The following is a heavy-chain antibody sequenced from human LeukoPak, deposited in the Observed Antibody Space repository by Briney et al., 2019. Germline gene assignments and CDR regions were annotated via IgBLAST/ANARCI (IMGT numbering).Heavy chain of an antibody. CDR3: ATETEYSNYDAFDI. CDR2: ISGGNNAI. D-gene: IGHD4-11*01. Sequence: GGSLRLSCAASGFTFTKYEMNWVRQAPGKGLEWISYISGGNNAIYYADSVKGRFTISRDNGKNSLYLHMSSLGADDTAIYYCATETEYSNYDAFDIWGQGTMVTVSS. V-gene: IGHV3-48*03. CDR1: GFTFTKYE. J-gene: IGHJ3*02.